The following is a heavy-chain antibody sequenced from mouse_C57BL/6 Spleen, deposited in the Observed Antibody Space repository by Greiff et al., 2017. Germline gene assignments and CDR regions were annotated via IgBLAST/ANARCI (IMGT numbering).Heavy chain of an antibody. Sequence: VQLQQSGAELVRPGASVKLSCTASGFNIKDDYMHWVKQRPEQGLEWIGWIDPENGDTEYASKFQGKATITADTFSNTAYLQLSSLTSEDTAVYYCTTNDVAYWGQGTLVTVSA. CDR3: TTNDVAY. CDR2: IDPENGDT. V-gene: IGHV14-4*01. J-gene: IGHJ3*01. CDR1: GFNIKDDY. D-gene: IGHD2-12*01.